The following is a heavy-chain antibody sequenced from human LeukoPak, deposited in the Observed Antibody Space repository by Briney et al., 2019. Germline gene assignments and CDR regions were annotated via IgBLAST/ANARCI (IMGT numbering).Heavy chain of an antibody. CDR1: GGSISSYY. J-gene: IGHJ4*02. D-gene: IGHD3-22*01. Sequence: SETLSLTCTVPGGSISSYYWSWIRQPPGKGLEWIGYIYYSGSTNYNPSLKSRVTISVDTSKNQFSLKLSSVTAADTAVYYCARGPPYYYDSSGYYYSFDYWGQGTLVTVSS. CDR3: ARGPPYYYDSSGYYYSFDY. V-gene: IGHV4-59*12. CDR2: IYYSGST.